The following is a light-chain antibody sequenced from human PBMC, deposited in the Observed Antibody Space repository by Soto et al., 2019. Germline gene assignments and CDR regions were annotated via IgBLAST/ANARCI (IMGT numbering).Light chain of an antibody. CDR1: NSNIGAGYD. Sequence: QLVLTQPPSVSGAPGQRVTISCTGSNSNIGAGYDVHWYQQLPGTAPKLLIFGNSNRPSGVPDRFSASKSGTSASLAITGLQAEDEADYYCQSYDASLSVWVFGGGTKLTVL. CDR2: GNS. CDR3: QSYDASLSVWV. J-gene: IGLJ3*02. V-gene: IGLV1-40*01.